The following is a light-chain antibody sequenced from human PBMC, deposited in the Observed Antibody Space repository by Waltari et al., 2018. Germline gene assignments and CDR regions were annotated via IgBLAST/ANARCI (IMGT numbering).Light chain of an antibody. CDR3: CSYGGSYTLVV. J-gene: IGLJ2*01. Sequence: QSALTQPRSVSGSPGQSVTISCTGSSGDVGDFTYVSWYQQHPGKAPKLMIYDVPKLPPGVPERFSGSRSADTASLTISGLQAEDEADYYCCSYGGSYTLVVFGGGTKLTVL. CDR2: DVP. CDR1: SGDVGDFTY. V-gene: IGLV2-11*01.